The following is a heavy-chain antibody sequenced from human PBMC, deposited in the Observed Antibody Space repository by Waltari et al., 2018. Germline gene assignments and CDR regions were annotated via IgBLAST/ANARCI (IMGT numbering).Heavy chain of an antibody. CDR1: GVPINSYY. CDR3: ATGTGSGWYGDYFDY. CDR2: VYTSGSF. J-gene: IGHJ4*02. V-gene: IGHV4-4*07. Sequence: QVLLQESGPGLVKPSETLSLTCSVSGVPINSYYWTWIRQPAGKGLEWIGRVYTSGSFTSNPPVEGRVIMSVDMSSNQVSLKLTSVTAADTAVYFCATGTGSGWYGDYFDYWGQGILVTVSS. D-gene: IGHD6-19*01.